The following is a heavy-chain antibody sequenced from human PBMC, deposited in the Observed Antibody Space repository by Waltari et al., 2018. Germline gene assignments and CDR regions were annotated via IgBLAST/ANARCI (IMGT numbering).Heavy chain of an antibody. CDR3: ARDVMVQGTNYYYMDV. J-gene: IGHJ6*03. Sequence: QVQLVQSGAEVKKPGASVKVSCKASGYTFTGYYTHWVRQAPGQGLEWMGWINPNSGGTNYAQKFQGRVTMTRDTSISTAYMELSRLRSDDTAVYYCARDVMVQGTNYYYMDVWGKGTTVTVSS. V-gene: IGHV1-2*02. D-gene: IGHD3-10*01. CDR2: INPNSGGT. CDR1: GYTFTGYY.